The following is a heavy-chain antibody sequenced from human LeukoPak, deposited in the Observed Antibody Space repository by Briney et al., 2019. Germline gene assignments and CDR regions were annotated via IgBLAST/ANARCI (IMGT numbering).Heavy chain of an antibody. CDR1: GFTFSTYG. CDR3: VKIGLPAADSRGEFRNYFDY. D-gene: IGHD6-13*01. J-gene: IGHJ4*02. CDR2: IRYDGTNK. Sequence: GGSLRLSCATSGFTFSTYGMHWVRQAPGKGLEWVGFIRYDGTNKYYANSVKGRFTISRDNSQNSLYLQMSYLRPEDTAVYYCVKIGLPAADSRGEFRNYFDYWGQGALVTVSS. V-gene: IGHV3-30*02.